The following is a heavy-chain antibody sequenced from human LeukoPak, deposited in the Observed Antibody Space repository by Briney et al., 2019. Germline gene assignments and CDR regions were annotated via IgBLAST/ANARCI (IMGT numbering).Heavy chain of an antibody. CDR1: GYTFTSYA. Sequence: ASVKVSCKASGYTFTSYAIHWVRQAPGQRLEWMGWINAGNGNTKYSEEFQGRVTMTRDTSASTAYMELSSLRSEDMAVYYCARGEYGGSRPHWGQGTLVTVSS. V-gene: IGHV1-3*03. J-gene: IGHJ4*02. CDR3: ARGEYGGSRPH. D-gene: IGHD1-26*01. CDR2: INAGNGNT.